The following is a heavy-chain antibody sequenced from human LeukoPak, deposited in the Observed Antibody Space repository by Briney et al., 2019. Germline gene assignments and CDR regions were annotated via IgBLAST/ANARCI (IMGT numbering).Heavy chain of an antibody. J-gene: IGHJ4*02. D-gene: IGHD1-7*01. CDR2: VHYNGNT. V-gene: IGHV4-59*08. Sequence: SETLSLTCIVSGGSISNYYWSWIRQPPRKGLEWIGYVHYNGNTNYNPSLKSRVTISVDTSKNQFSLKLSSVTAADTAVYYCARQTGTTYDNYFDYWGQGTLVTVSS. CDR3: ARQTGTTYDNYFDY. CDR1: GGSISNYY.